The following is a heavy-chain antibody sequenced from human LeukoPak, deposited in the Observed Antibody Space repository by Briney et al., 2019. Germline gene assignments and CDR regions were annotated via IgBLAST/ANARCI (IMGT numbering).Heavy chain of an antibody. CDR2: IKRQTEGWTT. V-gene: IGHV3-15*01. CDR3: SRNADHDW. Sequence: PGGSLRLSCAASGFAFSNYYMSWIRQAPGKGLEWVARIKRQTEGWTTDYAAPVKGRFTISRDDSKSTLYLQMNSLETEDTAVYYCSRNADHDWWGQGTLVTVSS. CDR1: GFAFSNYY. D-gene: IGHD1-14*01. J-gene: IGHJ4*02.